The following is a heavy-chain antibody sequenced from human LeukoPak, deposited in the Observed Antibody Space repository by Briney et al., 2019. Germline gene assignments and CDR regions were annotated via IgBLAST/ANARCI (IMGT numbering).Heavy chain of an antibody. CDR2: INPSGGST. J-gene: IGHJ4*02. Sequence: AASVKVSCKASGYTFTSYYMHWVRQAPGQGLEWMGIINPSGGSTSYAQKFQGRVTMTRDMSTSTVYMELSSLRSEDTAVYYCARVDYYDSSGYRHSYFDYWGQGTLVTVSS. CDR1: GYTFTSYY. CDR3: ARVDYYDSSGYRHSYFDY. V-gene: IGHV1-46*01. D-gene: IGHD3-22*01.